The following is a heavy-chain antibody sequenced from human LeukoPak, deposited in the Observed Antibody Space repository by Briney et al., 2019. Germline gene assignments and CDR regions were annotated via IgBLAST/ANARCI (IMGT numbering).Heavy chain of an antibody. CDR2: INPSGGST. J-gene: IGHJ6*02. CDR1: GYTFTSYY. CDR3: ARGPPPYTEGDLFYYYGLDV. V-gene: IGHV1-46*01. D-gene: IGHD3-16*01. Sequence: ASVKVSCKASGYTFTSYYMHWVRQAPGQGLEWMGIINPSGGSTSYAQKFQGRVTMTRDTSTSTVYMELSSLRSDDTAVYYCARGPPPYTEGDLFYYYGLDVWGQGTTVTVSS.